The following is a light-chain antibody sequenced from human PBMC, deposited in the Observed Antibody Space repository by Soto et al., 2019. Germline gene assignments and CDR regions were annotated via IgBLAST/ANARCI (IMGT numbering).Light chain of an antibody. CDR1: SSDVGGYNY. CDR3: SSYAGSNTV. Sequence: QSALTQPPSASGSPGQSVTISCTGTSSDVGGYNYVSWYQQHPGKAHKLMIYEVSKRPSGVPDRFSGSKSVTTASLTVSGLQAEDEADYYCSSYAGSNTVFGGGTKLTVL. J-gene: IGLJ2*01. CDR2: EVS. V-gene: IGLV2-8*01.